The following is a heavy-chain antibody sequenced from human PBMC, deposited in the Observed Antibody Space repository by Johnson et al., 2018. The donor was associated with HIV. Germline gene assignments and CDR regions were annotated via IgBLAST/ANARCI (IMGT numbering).Heavy chain of an antibody. D-gene: IGHD5-24*01. CDR2: ISSSGSTI. V-gene: IGHV3-11*04. J-gene: IGHJ3*02. CDR3: ASDLEMATIGAFDI. CDR1: GFTVSSNY. Sequence: VQLVESGGGLVQPGGSLRLSCAASGFTVSSNYMSWVRQAPGMGLEWVSYISSSGSTIYYADSVKGRFTISRDNAKNSLYLQMNSLRAEDTAVYYCASDLEMATIGAFDIWGQGTMVTVSS.